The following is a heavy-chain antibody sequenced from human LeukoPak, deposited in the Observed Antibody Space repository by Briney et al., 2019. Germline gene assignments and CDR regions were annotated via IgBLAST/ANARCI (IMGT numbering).Heavy chain of an antibody. CDR3: ARSRCVGSTHCYYFDY. V-gene: IGHV1-8*03. J-gene: IGHJ4*02. Sequence: ASVKVSCKASGYTFTSYDSNWVRQPTGQGLEWMGWMNPNSGNTGYAKKFQGRVTITRNTSISTAYMELSSLRSEDSAVYYCARSRCVGSTHCYYFDYWGQGTLVTLPS. D-gene: IGHD2-2*01. CDR1: GYTFTSYD. CDR2: MNPNSGNT.